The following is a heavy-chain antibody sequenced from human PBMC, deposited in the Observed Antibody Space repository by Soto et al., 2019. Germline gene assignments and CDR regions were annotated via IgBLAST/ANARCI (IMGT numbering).Heavy chain of an antibody. Sequence: ASVKVSCKSSGYTFTTYGISWVRQAPGQGLEWMGWIITYNGNTNYAQKLQGRVTMTTDTSTSTAYMELRNLRSDDTAVYYCARAGRITGTTSVDYWGQGTLVTVSS. D-gene: IGHD1-7*01. V-gene: IGHV1-18*01. CDR3: ARAGRITGTTSVDY. CDR1: GYTFTTYG. CDR2: IITYNGNT. J-gene: IGHJ4*02.